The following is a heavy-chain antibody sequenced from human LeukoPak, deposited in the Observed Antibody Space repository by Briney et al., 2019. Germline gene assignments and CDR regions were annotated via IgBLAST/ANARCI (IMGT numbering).Heavy chain of an antibody. CDR2: ISSSGST. D-gene: IGHD3-10*01. J-gene: IGHJ4*02. CDR3: ATLLRPPNYYGSGSRDY. CDR1: GDSISSGDYY. Sequence: SETLSLTCTVSGDSISSGDYYWSWIRQPAGKGLEWIGRISSSGSTNYNPSLKSRVTISVDTSKNQFSLKLSSVTAADTAVYYCATLLRPPNYYGSGSRDYWGQGTLVTVSS. V-gene: IGHV4-61*02.